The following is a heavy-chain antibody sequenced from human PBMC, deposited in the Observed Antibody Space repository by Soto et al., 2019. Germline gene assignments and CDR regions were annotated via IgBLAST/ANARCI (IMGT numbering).Heavy chain of an antibody. Sequence: QVQLVESGGGVVQPGRSLRLSCAASEIIFTGYGMHWVRQAPGKGLEWVAFIRFDGSEVYYADFVEGRFTISRDNSKNMLYLQMNSPRAEDTAVYYCARDGVGATAFFGYFDYWGQGALVTVSS. CDR1: EIIFTGYG. D-gene: IGHD3-3*01. J-gene: IGHJ4*02. CDR2: IRFDGSEV. CDR3: ARDGVGATAFFGYFDY. V-gene: IGHV3-33*01.